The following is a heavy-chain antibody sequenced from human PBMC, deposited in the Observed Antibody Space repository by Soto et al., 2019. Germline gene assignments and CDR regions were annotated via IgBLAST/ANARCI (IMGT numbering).Heavy chain of an antibody. CDR2: IIPLLGTV. Sequence: QVQLVQSGSEVKKPGSSVRVSCQGSGATFNHYAVSWVRQAPGQGLEWMGGIIPLLGTVDIAQKFQGRITLLADTSRTTVDIELRSLTSEDTALYYCASTDCSSHSCSIRGHHYYYGMDVWGQGTSVTVS. CDR1: GATFNHYA. CDR3: ASTDCSSHSCSIRGHHYYYGMDV. D-gene: IGHD2-15*01. V-gene: IGHV1-69*06. J-gene: IGHJ6*02.